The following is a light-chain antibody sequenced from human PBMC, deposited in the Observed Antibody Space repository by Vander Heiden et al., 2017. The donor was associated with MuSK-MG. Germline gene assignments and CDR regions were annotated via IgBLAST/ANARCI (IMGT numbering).Light chain of an antibody. J-gene: IGKJ1*01. CDR1: QSVLYSSNNKNY. V-gene: IGKV4-1*01. CDR2: WAS. Sequence: DIVMTPSPHSLPVSLGQRATISCKSSQSVLYSSNNKNYLAWYQQKPGQPPKLLIYWASTRESGVPDRFSGSGSGTDFTLTISSLQAEDVAVYYCQQYYSTPQTFGQGTKVEIK. CDR3: QQYYSTPQT.